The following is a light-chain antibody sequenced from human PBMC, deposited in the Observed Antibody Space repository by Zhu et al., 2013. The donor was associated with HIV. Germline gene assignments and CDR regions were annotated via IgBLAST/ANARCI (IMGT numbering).Light chain of an antibody. CDR2: YDN. CDR3: ATWDDSLNVYV. J-gene: IGLJ1*01. V-gene: IGLV1-36*01. Sequence: QSVLTQPPSVSEAPRQRVTISCSGSGSNIGNNAINWYQQLPGKAPKLLIYYDNLLPSGVSDRFSGSKSGTSAPLAISGLQSEDEADYYCATWDDSLNVYVFGTGTEVPVL. CDR1: GSNIGNNA.